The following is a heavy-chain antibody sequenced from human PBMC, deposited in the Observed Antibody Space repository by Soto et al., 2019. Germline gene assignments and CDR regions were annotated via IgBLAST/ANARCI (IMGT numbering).Heavy chain of an antibody. Sequence: GASVKVSCKASGGTFSSYAISWVRQAPGQGLEWMGGIIPIFGTANYAQKFQGRVTITADESTSTAYMELSSLRSEGTAVYYCAAHIVATIWGLGFDYWGQGTLVTVSS. CDR2: IIPIFGTA. CDR1: GGTFSSYA. CDR3: AAHIVATIWGLGFDY. V-gene: IGHV1-69*13. D-gene: IGHD5-12*01. J-gene: IGHJ4*02.